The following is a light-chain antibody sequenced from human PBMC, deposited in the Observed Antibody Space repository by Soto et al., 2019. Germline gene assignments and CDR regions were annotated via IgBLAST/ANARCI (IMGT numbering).Light chain of an antibody. V-gene: IGKV3-20*01. Sequence: EILLTQSPGTLSLPPGEGATLPCRAGQSVLSNYVAWYQHKPGKAPRLLIFGASTTATGIPDRLSGSGSGTDFTLTISRLEPEDFAVYYCQQYGSSPTFGGGTKVDIK. J-gene: IGKJ4*01. CDR1: QSVLSNY. CDR3: QQYGSSPT. CDR2: GAS.